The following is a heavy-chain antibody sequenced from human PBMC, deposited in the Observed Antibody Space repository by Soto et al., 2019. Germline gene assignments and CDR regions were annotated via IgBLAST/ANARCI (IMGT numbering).Heavy chain of an antibody. D-gene: IGHD3-3*01. J-gene: IGHJ4*02. CDR2: IYWDDDK. V-gene: IGHV2-5*02. CDR1: GFSLSTSGVG. Sequence: QITLKESGPTLVKPTQTLTLTCTFSGFSLSTSGVGVGWIRQPPGKALEWLALIYWDDDKRYSPSLKSRLTITKDTSKNQVVLTMTNMDPVDTATYYCAHSHTIFGVVIIKSYMYLDYWGQGTLVTVSS. CDR3: AHSHTIFGVVIIKSYMYLDY.